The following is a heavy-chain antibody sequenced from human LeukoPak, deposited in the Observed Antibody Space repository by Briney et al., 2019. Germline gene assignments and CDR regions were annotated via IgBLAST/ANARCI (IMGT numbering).Heavy chain of an antibody. V-gene: IGHV3-74*03. CDR1: GFPFSRDR. J-gene: IGHJ4*02. CDR2: FSDDGSIT. D-gene: IGHD5/OR15-5a*01. CDR3: VRRYYEYNVYDRHFDF. Sequence: GGALRLSCAAFGFPFSRDRVHWVRPTPGKGGGWVSRFSDDGSITTYADSVQGRFTISRDNAKSTVFLQMNSLRVEDTAVYFCVRRYYEYNVYDRHFDFWGQGILVTVSS.